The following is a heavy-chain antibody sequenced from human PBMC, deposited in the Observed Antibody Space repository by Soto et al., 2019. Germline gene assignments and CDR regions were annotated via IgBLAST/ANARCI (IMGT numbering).Heavy chain of an antibody. CDR1: GDSVSSNSAA. Sequence: SQTLSLTCAISGDSVSSNSAAWNWIRQSPSRGLEWLGRTYYRSKWYYDYAVSVRSRITINPDTSKNQFSLQLNSVTPEDTAVYFCARGGYSGYDLRNDAFDIWGQGTMVTVSS. CDR2: TYYRSKWYY. D-gene: IGHD5-12*01. J-gene: IGHJ3*02. V-gene: IGHV6-1*01. CDR3: ARGGYSGYDLRNDAFDI.